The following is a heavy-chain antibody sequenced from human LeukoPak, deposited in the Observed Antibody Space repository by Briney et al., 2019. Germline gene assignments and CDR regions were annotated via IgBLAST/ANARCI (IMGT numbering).Heavy chain of an antibody. Sequence: GASVKVSCKASGYTFTGYYMHWVRQAPGQGLEWRGWINPNSGGTNYAQKFQGRVTMTRDTSISTAYMELSRLRSDDTAVYYCARDGFPTIANAFDIWGQGTMVTVSS. D-gene: IGHD6-13*01. CDR1: GYTFTGYY. V-gene: IGHV1-2*02. CDR3: ARDGFPTIANAFDI. CDR2: INPNSGGT. J-gene: IGHJ3*02.